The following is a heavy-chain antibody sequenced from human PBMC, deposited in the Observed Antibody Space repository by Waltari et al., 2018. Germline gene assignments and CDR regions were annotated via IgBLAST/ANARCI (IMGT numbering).Heavy chain of an antibody. CDR3: AREEGGYCSGGSCFIDY. J-gene: IGHJ4*02. D-gene: IGHD2-15*01. CDR1: GGSISSSNW. Sequence: QVQLQESGPGLVKPSGTLSLTCAVSGGSISSSNWWSWVRQPPGKGLEWIGEIYHSGSTNDNPSLKSRVTISVDKSKNQFSLKLSSVTAADTAVYYCAREEGGYCSGGSCFIDYWGQGTLVTVSS. CDR2: IYHSGST. V-gene: IGHV4-4*02.